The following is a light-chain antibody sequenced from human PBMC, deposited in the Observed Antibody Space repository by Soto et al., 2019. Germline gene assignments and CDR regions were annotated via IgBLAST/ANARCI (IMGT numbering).Light chain of an antibody. CDR2: GVS. V-gene: IGLV2-14*03. Sequence: QSALTQPASVSGSPGQSITISCTGTSSDVGAYNYVSWYQQHPGKAPKLMIYGVSNRPSGVSNRFSGSKSANTASLTISGLQAGDEADYYCSSYTSSSTWLFGGGTQLTVL. CDR1: SSDVGAYNY. CDR3: SSYTSSSTWL. J-gene: IGLJ3*02.